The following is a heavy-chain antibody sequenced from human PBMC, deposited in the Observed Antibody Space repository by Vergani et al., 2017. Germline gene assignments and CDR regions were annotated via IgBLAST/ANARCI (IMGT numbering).Heavy chain of an antibody. CDR2: MYHSGST. D-gene: IGHD3-10*01. CDR3: ARGPSKYYYGSGSYSRGFDY. CDR1: GGSMSGYY. Sequence: QVRLQESGPGLVKPSETLSLTCSVSGGSMSGYYWSWIRQPPGKELEWIGYMYHSGSTNYNPSLETRVTISGDTSKNQFSLKLSSVTAADTAVYYCARGPSKYYYGSGSYSRGFDYWGQGTLVTVSS. V-gene: IGHV4-59*12. J-gene: IGHJ4*02.